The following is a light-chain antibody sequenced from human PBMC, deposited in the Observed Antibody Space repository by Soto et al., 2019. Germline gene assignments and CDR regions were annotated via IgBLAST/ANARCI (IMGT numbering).Light chain of an antibody. CDR1: QSVSSK. CDR3: QQYNNWPGT. V-gene: IGKV3-15*01. CDR2: GAS. Sequence: EIVLTQSPGTLSVSPGERATLSCRASQSVSSKLAWYQQNPGQAPRLLFYGASTGATGIPARFSGSGSETEFTLAISSLQSEDFAVYYVQQYNNWPGTFGQGTKVEIK. J-gene: IGKJ1*01.